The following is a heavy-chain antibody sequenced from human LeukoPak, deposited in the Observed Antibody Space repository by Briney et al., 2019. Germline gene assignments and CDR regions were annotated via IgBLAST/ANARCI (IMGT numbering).Heavy chain of an antibody. Sequence: GGSLRLSCAASGFTFSSYAMSWVRQAPGKGLEWVSAISGSGGSTYYADSVKGRFTISRDNSKNTLYLQMNSLRAEDTAVYYCAKYGLGYYDILTGHRDDAFDIWGQGTMVTVSS. CDR1: GFTFSSYA. CDR3: AKYGLGYYDILTGHRDDAFDI. V-gene: IGHV3-23*01. J-gene: IGHJ3*02. D-gene: IGHD3-9*01. CDR2: ISGSGGST.